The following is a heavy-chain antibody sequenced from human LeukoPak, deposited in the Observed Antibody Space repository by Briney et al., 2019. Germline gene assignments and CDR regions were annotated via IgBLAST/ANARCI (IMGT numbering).Heavy chain of an antibody. D-gene: IGHD3-10*01. J-gene: IGHJ3*02. CDR2: ISGSGGST. CDR1: GFTFSSYA. CDR3: AKRSLLWFGELFEGDAFDI. V-gene: IGHV3-23*01. Sequence: GGSLRLSCAASGFTFSSYAMSWVRQAPGKGLEWVSAISGSGGSTYYADSVKGRFTISRDNSKNTLYLQMNSLRAENTAVYYCAKRSLLWFGELFEGDAFDIWGQGTMVTVSS.